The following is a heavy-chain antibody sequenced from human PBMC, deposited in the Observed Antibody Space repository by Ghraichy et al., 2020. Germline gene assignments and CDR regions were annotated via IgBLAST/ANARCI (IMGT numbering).Heavy chain of an antibody. J-gene: IGHJ5*02. CDR3: ARGINYFDP. D-gene: IGHD5-24*01. CDR1: GYSFINYG. Sequence: ASVKVSCKASGYSFINYGISWVRQAPGQGLEWLGWITTKSGNTKYGWKFQDRVTMTTDTSTSTAYMELRSLRSDDTAVYYCARGINYFDPWGQGTLVTVSS. V-gene: IGHV1-18*01. CDR2: ITTKSGNT.